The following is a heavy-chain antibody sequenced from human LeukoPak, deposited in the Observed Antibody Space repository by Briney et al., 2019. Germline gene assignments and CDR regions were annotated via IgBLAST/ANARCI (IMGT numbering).Heavy chain of an antibody. Sequence: ASVKVSCKASGYTFNIFGINWVRQAPGQELEWVGWVSAYSGNTNYAERFQGRVTMTTDTSTRTAYMELSSLRSDDTAVYYCARFVNNGHDYPGDYWGQGTLVTVSS. V-gene: IGHV1-18*01. CDR2: VSAYSGNT. D-gene: IGHD5-12*01. CDR3: ARFVNNGHDYPGDY. J-gene: IGHJ4*02. CDR1: GYTFNIFG.